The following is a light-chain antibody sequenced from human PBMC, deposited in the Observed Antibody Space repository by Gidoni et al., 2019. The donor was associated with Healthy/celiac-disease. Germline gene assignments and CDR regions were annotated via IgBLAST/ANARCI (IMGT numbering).Light chain of an antibody. CDR2: KVS. CDR1: QSLVYSDGNTS. J-gene: IGKJ1*01. Sequence: VVMTQSPLSLPVTLGQPASISCRSSQSLVYSDGNTSLNWLQQRPGQSPRRLIYKVSNRDSGVPDRFSGSGSGTDFTLKISRVEAEDVGVYYCMQGTHWPPWTFGQGTKVEIK. CDR3: MQGTHWPPWT. V-gene: IGKV2-30*01.